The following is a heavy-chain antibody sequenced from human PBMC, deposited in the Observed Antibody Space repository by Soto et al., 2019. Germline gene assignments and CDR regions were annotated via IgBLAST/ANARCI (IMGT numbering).Heavy chain of an antibody. Sequence: QLQLQESGPGLLKPSETLSLTCTVSGGSISSNVYYLGWIRQPPGKGLEWIGSMYYSGSTYYNPSLKSRVTLSVDTSKNQSALRLNSVAAADTAVYYCARPSAITFYYDSRAWYFDLWGRGTLVTVSS. J-gene: IGHJ2*01. D-gene: IGHD3-22*01. CDR1: GGSISSNVYY. CDR2: MYYSGST. CDR3: ARPSAITFYYDSRAWYFDL. V-gene: IGHV4-39*01.